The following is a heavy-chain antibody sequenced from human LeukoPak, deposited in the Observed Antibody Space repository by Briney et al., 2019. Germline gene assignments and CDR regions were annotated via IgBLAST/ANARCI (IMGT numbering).Heavy chain of an antibody. D-gene: IGHD6-19*01. CDR3: ARDEEIVAGLNGFDL. Sequence: GGSLRLSCVASKFAFNSYSMNWFRQAPGKGLEWVASITSGSKYIFYGDSAKGRFTISRDNAENSLFLQMNSLRAEDTGVYYYARDEEIVAGLNGFDLWGQGTLVTVSS. CDR2: ITSGSKYI. CDR1: KFAFNSYS. V-gene: IGHV3-21*01. J-gene: IGHJ4*02.